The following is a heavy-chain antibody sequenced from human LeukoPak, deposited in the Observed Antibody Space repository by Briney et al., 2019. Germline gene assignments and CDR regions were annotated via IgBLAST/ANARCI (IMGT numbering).Heavy chain of an antibody. V-gene: IGHV3-48*01. CDR2: ISSSSSTI. J-gene: IGHJ4*02. CDR3: ARDSSGWYHHIDY. Sequence: GGSLRPSCAASGFTFSSYSMNWVRQAPGKGLEWVSYISSSSSTIYYADSVKGRFTISRDNAKNSLYLQMNSLRAEDTAVYYCARDSSGWYHHIDYWGQGTLVTVSS. D-gene: IGHD6-19*01. CDR1: GFTFSSYS.